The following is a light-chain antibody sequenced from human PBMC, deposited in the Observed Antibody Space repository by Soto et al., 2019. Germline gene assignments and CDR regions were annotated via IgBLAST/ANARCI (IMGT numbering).Light chain of an antibody. Sequence: QLVLTQSPSASASLGASVKLTCTLSSGHSSYAIAWHQQQPEKGPQYLMKLNSDGSHSTGDGIPGRFSGSSSGAERYLTISRLQSEDEADYYCQTWGTDIVVFGGGTKLTVL. V-gene: IGLV4-69*01. CDR1: SGHSSYA. CDR3: QTWGTDIVV. CDR2: LNSDGSH. J-gene: IGLJ2*01.